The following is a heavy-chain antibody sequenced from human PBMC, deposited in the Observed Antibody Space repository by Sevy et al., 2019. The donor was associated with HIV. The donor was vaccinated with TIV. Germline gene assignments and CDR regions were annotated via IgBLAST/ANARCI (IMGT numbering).Heavy chain of an antibody. CDR1: GFTFSDSA. CDR3: AKAGARITMVRGVPFDY. Sequence: GGSLRLSCAASGFTFSDSAIHWVRQASGKGLEWVGRIRSKGENYATAYTASVKGRFAISRDDSENTAYLQMNSLRAEDTAVYYCAKAGARITMVRGVPFDYWGQGTLVTVSS. V-gene: IGHV3-73*01. CDR2: IRSKGENYAT. J-gene: IGHJ4*02. D-gene: IGHD3-10*01.